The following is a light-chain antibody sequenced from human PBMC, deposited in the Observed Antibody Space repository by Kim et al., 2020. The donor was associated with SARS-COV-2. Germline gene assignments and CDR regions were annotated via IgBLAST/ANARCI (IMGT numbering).Light chain of an antibody. CDR2: GAS. CDR1: QSVSSSY. CDR3: QQDGSSP. Sequence: SLSPGERAPLSCRASQSVSSSYLAWYQQKPGQAPRLLIYGASSRATGIPDRFSGSGSGTDFTLTISRLEPEDFAVYYCQQDGSSPFGQGTRLEIK. V-gene: IGKV3-20*01. J-gene: IGKJ5*01.